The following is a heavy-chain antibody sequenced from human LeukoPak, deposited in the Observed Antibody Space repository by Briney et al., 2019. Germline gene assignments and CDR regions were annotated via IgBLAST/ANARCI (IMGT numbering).Heavy chain of an antibody. Sequence: SETLSLTCAVYGGSCSGYYWSWIRQPPGKGLEWIGEINHSGSTNYNPSLKSRVTISVDTSKNQFSLKLSSVTAADTAVYYCATNKASSGYYYSFFDYWGQGTLVTVSS. D-gene: IGHD3-22*01. V-gene: IGHV4-34*01. CDR1: GGSCSGYY. CDR3: ATNKASSGYYYSFFDY. J-gene: IGHJ4*02. CDR2: INHSGST.